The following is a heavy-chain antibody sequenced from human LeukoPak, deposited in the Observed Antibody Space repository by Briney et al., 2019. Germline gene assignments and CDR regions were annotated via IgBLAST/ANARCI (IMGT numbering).Heavy chain of an antibody. CDR2: ISYDGSNK. V-gene: IGHV3-30-3*01. Sequence: PGRSLRLSCAASGFTFSSYAMHWVRQAPGKGLEWVAVISYDGSNKYYADSVKGRFTISRDNSKNTLYLQMNSLRAEDTAVYYCAKDSPRAQGIAAHIDYWGQGTLVTVSS. CDR3: AKDSPRAQGIAAHIDY. J-gene: IGHJ4*02. CDR1: GFTFSSYA. D-gene: IGHD6-13*01.